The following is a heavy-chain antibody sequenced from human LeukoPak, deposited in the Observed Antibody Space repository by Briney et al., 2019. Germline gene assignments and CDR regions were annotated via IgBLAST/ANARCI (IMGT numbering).Heavy chain of an antibody. CDR2: INPNSGGT. Sequence: GASVKVSCKASGYTFTGYYMQWVRQAPGQGLEWMGWINPNSGGTNYAQKFQGRVTMTRDTSISTAYMELSRLRSDDTAVYYCARFCSGGSCSNGDGFDYWGQGTLVTVSS. D-gene: IGHD2-15*01. V-gene: IGHV1-2*02. J-gene: IGHJ4*02. CDR1: GYTFTGYY. CDR3: ARFCSGGSCSNGDGFDY.